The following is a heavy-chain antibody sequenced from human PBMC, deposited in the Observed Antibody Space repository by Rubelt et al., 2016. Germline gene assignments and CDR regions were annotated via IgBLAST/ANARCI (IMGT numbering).Heavy chain of an antibody. CDR2: IYSGGST. J-gene: IGHJ6*02. CDR3: ARVRAMEPNYYYYGMDV. D-gene: IGHD5-18*01. V-gene: IGHV3-66*02. Sequence: SWVRQAPGKGLEWVSVIYSGGSTYYADSVKGRFTISRDNSKNTLYLQMNSLRAEDTAVYYCARVRAMEPNYYYYGMDVWGQGTTVTVSS.